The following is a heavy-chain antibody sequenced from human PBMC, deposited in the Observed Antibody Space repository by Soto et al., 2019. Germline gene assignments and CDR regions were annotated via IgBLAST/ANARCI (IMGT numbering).Heavy chain of an antibody. J-gene: IGHJ4*02. CDR1: GFTFSSHG. Sequence: GGSLRLSCAASGFTFSSHGMHWVRQAPGKGLEWVAVIWYDGSNKYYADSVKGRFTISRDNSKNTLYLQLNSLRAEDTAVYYCARDLEGSLDYWGQGTLVTVSS. CDR2: IWYDGSNK. D-gene: IGHD6-19*01. CDR3: ARDLEGSLDY. V-gene: IGHV3-33*01.